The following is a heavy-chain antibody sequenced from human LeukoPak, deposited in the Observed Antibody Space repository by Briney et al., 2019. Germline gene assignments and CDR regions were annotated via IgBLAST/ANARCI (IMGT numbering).Heavy chain of an antibody. CDR3: ASPPSLGY. V-gene: IGHV3-7*03. CDR2: IKQDGREK. D-gene: IGHD6-13*01. Sequence: GGSLRLSCAASGFSFSNYWMTWVRQAPGKGLEWVANIKQDGREKYYVDSVKGRFTISRDNAKKSLYLEMNSLRAEDKAVYYCASPPSLGYWGQGTLVTVSS. J-gene: IGHJ4*02. CDR1: GFSFSNYW.